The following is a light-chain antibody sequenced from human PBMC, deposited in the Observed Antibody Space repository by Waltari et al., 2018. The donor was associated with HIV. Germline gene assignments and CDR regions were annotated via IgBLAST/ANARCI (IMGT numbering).Light chain of an antibody. J-gene: IGLJ3*02. CDR2: NDT. V-gene: IGLV3-25*03. CDR1: ALPKQY. CDR3: QSADTTHVM. Sequence: SYELTQPPSVSVSPGQTARIPCAAYALPKQYAYWYQQKPGRAPMLLIYNDTKRPSGIPERFSGSTSGTTVTLTVSGVRTEDEADYYCQSADTTHVMFGGGTKLTVL.